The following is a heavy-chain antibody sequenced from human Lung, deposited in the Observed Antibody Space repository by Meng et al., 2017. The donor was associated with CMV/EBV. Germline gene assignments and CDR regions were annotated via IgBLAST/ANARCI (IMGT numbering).Heavy chain of an antibody. Sequence: SETLSLXXTVSGGSISSSSYYWGWIRQPPGKGLEWIGSIYYSGSTYYNPSLKSRVTISVDTSKNQFSLKLSSVTAADTAVYYCARKLVVPAAIRNDAFDIWGREXMVTVSS. CDR1: GGSISSSSYY. D-gene: IGHD2-2*01. J-gene: IGHJ3*02. CDR2: IYYSGST. V-gene: IGHV4-39*07. CDR3: ARKLVVPAAIRNDAFDI.